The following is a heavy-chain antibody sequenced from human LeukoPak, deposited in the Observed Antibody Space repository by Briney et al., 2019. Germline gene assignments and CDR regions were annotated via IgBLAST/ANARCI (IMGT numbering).Heavy chain of an antibody. D-gene: IGHD3-10*01. CDR3: ARDSSMLRGPLVIYYFDF. V-gene: IGHV3-23*01. CDR2: VSPPGGDAT. J-gene: IGHJ4*02. Sequence: PGGTLRLSCAASGFSFSYHDMNWVRQAPGKGLEWVSYVSPPGGDATYYAASVKGRFTIARDNSTNTLYLKMNSLRVEDTAVYYCARDSSMLRGPLVIYYFDFWGQGNLVTVSS. CDR1: GFSFSYHD.